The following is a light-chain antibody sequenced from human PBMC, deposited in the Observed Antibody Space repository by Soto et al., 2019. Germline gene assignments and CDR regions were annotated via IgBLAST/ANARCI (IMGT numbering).Light chain of an antibody. Sequence: IQLTQSPSSLSASIGDRVTITCRASQDIASYLAWYQQKPGNAPKHLIYAASTLHSGVPSRFSGSGSGTDFTLTISSLQPEDFVTYYCQQLNVNLLFGQGTKLEIK. CDR3: QQLNVNLL. CDR2: AAS. J-gene: IGKJ2*01. V-gene: IGKV1-9*01. CDR1: QDIASY.